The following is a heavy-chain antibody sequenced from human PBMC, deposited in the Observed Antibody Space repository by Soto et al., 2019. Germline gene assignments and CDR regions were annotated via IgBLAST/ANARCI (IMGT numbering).Heavy chain of an antibody. D-gene: IGHD1-26*01. V-gene: IGHV4-59*08. J-gene: IGHJ4*02. CDR1: GGSISSYY. Sequence: QVQLQESGPGLVKPSETLSLTCTVSGGSISSYYWSWIRQPPGKGLEWIGYIDYRGSTNYNPSHKGRVTISVDTPKNQFSLKLSSVTAADTAVYYCARHSGRYYESPFDYWGQGTLVTVSS. CDR2: IDYRGST. CDR3: ARHSGRYYESPFDY.